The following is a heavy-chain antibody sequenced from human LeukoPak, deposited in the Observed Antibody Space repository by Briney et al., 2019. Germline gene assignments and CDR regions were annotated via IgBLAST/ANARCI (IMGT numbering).Heavy chain of an antibody. D-gene: IGHD3-9*01. J-gene: IGHJ4*02. CDR3: ARDSAGHRYFDWLPQLGGYFDY. CDR1: GFTFSSYW. V-gene: IGHV3-7*03. CDR2: IKQDGSEK. Sequence: GGSLRLSCAASGFTFSSYWMSWVRQAPGKGLEWVANIKQDGSEKYYVDSVKGRFTISRDNAKNSLYLQMNSLRAEDTAVYYCARDSAGHRYFDWLPQLGGYFDYWGQGTLVTVSS.